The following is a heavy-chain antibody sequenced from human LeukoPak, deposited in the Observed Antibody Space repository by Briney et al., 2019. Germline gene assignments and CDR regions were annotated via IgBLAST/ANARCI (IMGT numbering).Heavy chain of an antibody. CDR1: GTSITRTY. J-gene: IGHJ6*02. CDR2: VYDTGDT. Sequence: PSETLSLTCTVSGTSITRTYWSWIRQPPGRGLESVGYVYDTGDTNYNPSLKSRVTMSLDTSKNQFSLTLSSVTAADTAVYYCARRKFNGMDVWGQGTTVTVSS. CDR3: ARRKFNGMDV. V-gene: IGHV4-59*08.